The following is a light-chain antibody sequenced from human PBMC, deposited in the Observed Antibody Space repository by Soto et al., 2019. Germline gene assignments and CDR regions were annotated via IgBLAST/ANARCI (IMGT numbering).Light chain of an antibody. CDR3: SSYTTNPTLGV. Sequence: QSALTQPASVSGSPGQSITISCTGTSSDVGDYNSVSWYQQYPGKAPKLMIDDVSNRPLRVSNRFSASKSGNTASLTISGLQAEDEADYYCSSYTTNPTLGVFGTGTKLTVL. CDR2: DVS. J-gene: IGLJ1*01. V-gene: IGLV2-14*01. CDR1: SSDVGDYNS.